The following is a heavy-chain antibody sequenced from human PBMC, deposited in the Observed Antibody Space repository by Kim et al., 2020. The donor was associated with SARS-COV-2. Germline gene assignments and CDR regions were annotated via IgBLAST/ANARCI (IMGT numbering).Heavy chain of an antibody. Sequence: AQKIQGRGTMTTDTSTSTAYMELRSLRSDDTAVYYCARTDILTGYNWFDPWGQGTLVTVSS. V-gene: IGHV1-18*01. J-gene: IGHJ5*02. D-gene: IGHD3-9*01. CDR3: ARTDILTGYNWFDP.